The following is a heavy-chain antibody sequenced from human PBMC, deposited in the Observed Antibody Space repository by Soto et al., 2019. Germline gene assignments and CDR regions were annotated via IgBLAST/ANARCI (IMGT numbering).Heavy chain of an antibody. V-gene: IGHV3-33*01. CDR1: GFTFSDYG. J-gene: IGHJ6*02. D-gene: IGHD3-9*01. Sequence: QVQLVESGGGVVQPGSSLRLSCAASGFTFSDYGMHWVRQAPGKGLEWVAVMRNDASKVHYGDSVEGRFTISRDNSKNTVSLQMQSLRDEDTGVYYCARQYSDILTYGMDLWGQGTTVTVSS. CDR3: ARQYSDILTYGMDL. CDR2: MRNDASKV.